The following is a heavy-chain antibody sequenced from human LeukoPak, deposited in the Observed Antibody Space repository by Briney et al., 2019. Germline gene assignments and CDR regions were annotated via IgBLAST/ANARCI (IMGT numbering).Heavy chain of an antibody. CDR2: ISWNSGSI. V-gene: IGHV3-9*01. CDR1: GFTFADYA. CDR3: SKGNYGMDV. J-gene: IGHJ6*02. D-gene: IGHD3-10*01. Sequence: SLRLPCAASGFTFADYAMHWVRQAPGKGLEWVSGISWNSGSIDYADSVKGRFTISRDNAKKSLYLQMDSLRPEDTALYYCSKGNYGMDVWGQGTTVTVSS.